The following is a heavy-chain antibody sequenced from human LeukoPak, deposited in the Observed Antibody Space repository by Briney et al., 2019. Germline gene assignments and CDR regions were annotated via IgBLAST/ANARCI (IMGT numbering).Heavy chain of an antibody. D-gene: IGHD6-19*01. J-gene: IGHJ4*02. CDR3: ARGPSGWCYFED. Sequence: PRGCLRHSCAASGFSFGTYGMSWVPQIPGKWMEWVSGINWNGASTVYADSVKGRFTIDRDNAKSSLYLQMNSLRAEDTALYYCARGPSGWCYFEDWGQGTLVAVSS. CDR2: INWNGAST. CDR1: GFSFGTYG. V-gene: IGHV3-20*04.